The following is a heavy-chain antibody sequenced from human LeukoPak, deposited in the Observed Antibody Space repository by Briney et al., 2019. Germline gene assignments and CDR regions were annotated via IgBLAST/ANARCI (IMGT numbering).Heavy chain of an antibody. D-gene: IGHD4-11*01. CDR1: GGSISSSSYY. Sequence: SETLSLTCTVSGGSISSSSYYWGWIRQPPGKGLEWIGSIYYSGSTYYNPSLKSRVTISVDTSKNQFSLKLSSVTAADTAVYYCATPTTRTVYFDYWGQGTLVTVSS. CDR3: ATPTTRTVYFDY. J-gene: IGHJ4*02. V-gene: IGHV4-39*07. CDR2: IYYSGST.